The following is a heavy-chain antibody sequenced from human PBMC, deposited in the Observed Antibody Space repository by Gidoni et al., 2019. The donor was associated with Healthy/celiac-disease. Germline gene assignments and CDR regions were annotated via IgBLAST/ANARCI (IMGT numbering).Heavy chain of an antibody. Sequence: QLQLQESGPGLVKPSETLSLTGTVSGGSISSRSYYWGWIRQPPGKGLAWIGSIYYSRSTYYNPSLKSRVTISVDTSKNQFSLKLSSVTAADTAVYYCARDGVVVAATPVEAIGYWGQGTLGTVSS. V-gene: IGHV4-39*07. J-gene: IGHJ4*02. CDR2: IYYSRST. D-gene: IGHD2-15*01. CDR1: GGSISSRSYY. CDR3: ARDGVVVAATPVEAIGY.